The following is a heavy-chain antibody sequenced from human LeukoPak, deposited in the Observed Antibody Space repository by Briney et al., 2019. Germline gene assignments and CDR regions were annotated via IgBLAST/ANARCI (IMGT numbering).Heavy chain of an antibody. J-gene: IGHJ4*02. CDR1: GGSISSYY. Sequence: PSETLSLTCTVSGGSISSYYWSWIRQPPGKGLEWIGYIYYSGSTNYNPSLKSRVTISVDTSKNQFSLKLSSVTAADTAVYYCATSRYFGPFDYWGQGTLVTVSS. D-gene: IGHD3-9*01. CDR2: IYYSGST. CDR3: ATSRYFGPFDY. V-gene: IGHV4-59*01.